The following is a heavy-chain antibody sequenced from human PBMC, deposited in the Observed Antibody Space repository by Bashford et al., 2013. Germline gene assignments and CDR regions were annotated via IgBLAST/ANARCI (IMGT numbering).Heavy chain of an antibody. Sequence: WVRQAPGQGLEWMGIINPSGTTINYAQKFQGRVSMTRDTSISTAHLELSRLRSDDTAVYYCARDYCAGDCASFFDLWGRGTLVTVSS. CDR3: ARDYCAGDCASFFDL. J-gene: IGHJ2*01. D-gene: IGHD2-21*02. V-gene: IGHV1-2*02. CDR2: INPSGTTI.